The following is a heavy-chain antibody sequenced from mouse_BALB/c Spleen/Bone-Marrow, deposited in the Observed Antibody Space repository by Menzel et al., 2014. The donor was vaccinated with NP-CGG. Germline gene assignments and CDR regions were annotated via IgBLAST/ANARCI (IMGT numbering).Heavy chain of an antibody. J-gene: IGHJ2*01. D-gene: IGHD2-3*01. Sequence: VKLMESGAELVRPGSSVKISCKASGYAISSYWMNWVKQRPEQGLEWIGQIYPGDGDTNYNGKFKGKATLTADKSSSTAYMQISSLTSEDSAVYFCARGRGWYLDYWGQGTTLTVSS. CDR3: ARGRGWYLDY. CDR2: IYPGDGDT. V-gene: IGHV1-80*01. CDR1: GYAISSYW.